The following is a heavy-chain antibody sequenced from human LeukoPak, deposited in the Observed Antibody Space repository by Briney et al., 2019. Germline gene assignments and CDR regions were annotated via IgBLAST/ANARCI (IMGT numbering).Heavy chain of an antibody. CDR3: ARDARAEDSYGRLGYFDY. D-gene: IGHD5-18*01. CDR2: VTYDGSNK. CDR1: GFTFSSSA. Sequence: GGSLRLSCAASGFTFSSSAMHWVRQAPGKGLEWVAVVTYDGSNKYYADSVEGRFTISRDNSKNTLYLQMNSLRTEDTAVYYCARDARAEDSYGRLGYFDYWGQGTLVTVSS. V-gene: IGHV3-30-3*01. J-gene: IGHJ4*02.